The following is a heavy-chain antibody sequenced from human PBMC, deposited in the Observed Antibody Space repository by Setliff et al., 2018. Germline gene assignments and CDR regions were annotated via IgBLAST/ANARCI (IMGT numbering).Heavy chain of an antibody. CDR2: VYYSGAA. CDR3: ARGGTFRYFDY. J-gene: IGHJ4*02. V-gene: IGHV4-39*07. D-gene: IGHD5-12*01. CDR1: GGSINSGSYF. Sequence: SETLSLTCTVSGGSINSGSYFWAWIRQPPGKGLEWIGHVYYSGAANYNPSLKSRVTVSVDTSKNQFSLRLISVTAADTAVYYCARGGTFRYFDYWGQGTPVTVSS.